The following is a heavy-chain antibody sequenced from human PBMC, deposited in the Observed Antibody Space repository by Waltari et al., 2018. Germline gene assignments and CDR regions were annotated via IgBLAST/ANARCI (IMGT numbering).Heavy chain of an antibody. CDR2: IYTSGST. D-gene: IGHD4-4*01. V-gene: IGHV4-4*07. Sequence: QVQLQESGPGLVKPSETLSLTCTVSGVSISSYSWTWIRQPAGKGLEWIGRIYTSGSTNYNPSLKSRVTMSVDTSKNQFSLKLSSVTAADTAVYYCASGGTVTNWFDPWGQGTLVTVSS. J-gene: IGHJ5*02. CDR1: GVSISSYS. CDR3: ASGGTVTNWFDP.